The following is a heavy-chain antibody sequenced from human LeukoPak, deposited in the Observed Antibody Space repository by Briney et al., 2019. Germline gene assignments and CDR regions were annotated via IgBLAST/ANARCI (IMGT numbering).Heavy chain of an antibody. Sequence: GGSLRLSCAASGFTVSSNYMSWVRQAPGKGLEWVSVIYSGGSTYYADSVKGRSSISRDNSKNTVYLQMNSLRAEDTAVYYCAKVGELWFGAYFDYWGQGTLVTVSS. CDR3: AKVGELWFGAYFDY. CDR2: IYSGGST. CDR1: GFTVSSNY. J-gene: IGHJ4*02. D-gene: IGHD3-10*01. V-gene: IGHV3-66*01.